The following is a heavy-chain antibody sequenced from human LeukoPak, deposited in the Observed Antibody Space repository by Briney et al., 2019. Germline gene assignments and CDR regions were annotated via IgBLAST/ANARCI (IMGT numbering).Heavy chain of an antibody. CDR2: ISYDGSNK. CDR1: GLTFSSYA. D-gene: IGHD5-24*01. CDR3: ARDKGWLQLRDAFDI. J-gene: IGHJ3*02. Sequence: GGSLRLSCAASGLTFSSYAMHWVRQAPGKGLEWVAVISYDGSNKYYADSVKGRFTISRDNSKNTLYLQMNSLRAEDTAVYYCARDKGWLQLRDAFDIWGQGTMVTVSS. V-gene: IGHV3-30*01.